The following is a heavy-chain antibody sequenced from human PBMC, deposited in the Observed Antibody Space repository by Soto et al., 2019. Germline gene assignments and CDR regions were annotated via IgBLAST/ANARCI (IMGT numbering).Heavy chain of an antibody. CDR2: INHSGST. CDR1: GGSFSSYY. Sequence: SETLSLTCAVYGGSFSSYYWSWIRQPPGKGLEWIGEINHSGSTNYNPSLKSRVTISVDTSKNQFSLKLSSVTAADTAVYYCARGAPYYYDSSGYIGYWGQGTLVTVSS. V-gene: IGHV4-34*01. CDR3: ARGAPYYYDSSGYIGY. J-gene: IGHJ4*02. D-gene: IGHD3-22*01.